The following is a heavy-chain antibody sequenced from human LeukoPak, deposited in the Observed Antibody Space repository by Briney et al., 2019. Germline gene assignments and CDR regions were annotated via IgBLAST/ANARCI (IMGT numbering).Heavy chain of an antibody. CDR2: INTSGSST. CDR1: GFAFSDYW. D-gene: IGHD1-14*01. V-gene: IGHV3-74*03. Sequence: GGSLRLSCAASGFAFSDYWMHWVRQVPGKGLVWVSRINTSGSSTTYADSVKGRFTISRDNAKNTLYLQMDSLRAEDTGVYYCARSNHVDDFWGQGTLVTVSS. J-gene: IGHJ4*02. CDR3: ARSNHVDDF.